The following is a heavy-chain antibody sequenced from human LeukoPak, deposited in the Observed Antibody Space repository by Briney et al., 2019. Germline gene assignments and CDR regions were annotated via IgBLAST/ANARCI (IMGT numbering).Heavy chain of an antibody. CDR2: INPNSGGT. CDR3: ARGHGYSSSWGDY. V-gene: IGHV1-2*02. CDR1: GYTFTGYY. J-gene: IGHJ4*02. Sequence: ASVKVSCKASGYTFTGYYMHWVRQAPGHGLEWMGWINPNSGGTNYAQKFQGRVTMTRDTSISTAYMELSRLRSDDTAVYYCARGHGYSSSWGDYWGQGTLVTVSS. D-gene: IGHD6-13*01.